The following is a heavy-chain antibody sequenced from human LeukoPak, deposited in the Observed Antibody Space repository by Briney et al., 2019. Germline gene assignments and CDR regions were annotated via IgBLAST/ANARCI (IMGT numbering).Heavy chain of an antibody. J-gene: IGHJ3*02. D-gene: IGHD2-15*01. Sequence: ASVKVSCKASGYTFTSYDINWVRQATGQGLEWMGWMNPNGGNTGYAQKFQGRVTITRNTSISTAYMELSSLRSEDTAVYYCARDGRYCSGGSCYDAFDIWGQGTMVTVSS. CDR3: ARDGRYCSGGSCYDAFDI. V-gene: IGHV1-8*03. CDR1: GYTFTSYD. CDR2: MNPNGGNT.